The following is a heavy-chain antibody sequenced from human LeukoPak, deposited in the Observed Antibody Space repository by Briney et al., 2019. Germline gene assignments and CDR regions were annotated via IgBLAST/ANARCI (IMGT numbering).Heavy chain of an antibody. D-gene: IGHD3-22*01. CDR2: ISYDGSNK. CDR3: AKDHHYYYDSSGYYYYYYGMDV. J-gene: IGHJ6*02. CDR1: GFTFSSYG. Sequence: PGGDLRLSCAASGFTFSSYGMHWVRQAPGKGLEWVAVISYDGSNKYYADSVKGRFTISRDNSKNTLYLQMNSLRAEDTAVYYCAKDHHYYYDSSGYYYYYYGMDVWGQGTTVTVSS. V-gene: IGHV3-30*18.